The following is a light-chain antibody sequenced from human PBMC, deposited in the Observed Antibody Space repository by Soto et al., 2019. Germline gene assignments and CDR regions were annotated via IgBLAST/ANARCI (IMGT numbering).Light chain of an antibody. CDR3: TSYTTSNTRQIV. CDR2: DVS. CDR1: SSDVGGYNY. V-gene: IGLV2-14*01. J-gene: IGLJ1*01. Sequence: QSALTQPASVSGSPGQSITISCTGTSSDVGGYNYVSWYQQHPGKAPKFMIYDVSNRPSGVSNRFSGSKYGNTGSLTISGLQAEDEADYYCTSYTTSNTRQIVFGTGTKVTVL.